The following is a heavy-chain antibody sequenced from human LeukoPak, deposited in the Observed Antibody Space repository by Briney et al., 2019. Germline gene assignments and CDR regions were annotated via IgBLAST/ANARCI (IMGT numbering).Heavy chain of an antibody. Sequence: PSETLSLTCAVYGGSFSGYYWSWIRQSPGKGLEWIGEINHSGSTYYNPSLKSRVTISVDTSKNQFSLKLSSVTAADTAVYYCARSGSYLRLSRQRAFDIWGQGTMVTVSS. J-gene: IGHJ3*02. CDR2: INHSGST. V-gene: IGHV4-34*01. CDR1: GGSFSGYY. D-gene: IGHD1-26*01. CDR3: ARSGSYLRLSRQRAFDI.